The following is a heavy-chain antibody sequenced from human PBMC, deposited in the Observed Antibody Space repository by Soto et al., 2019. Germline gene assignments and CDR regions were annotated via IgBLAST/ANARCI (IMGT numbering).Heavy chain of an antibody. J-gene: IGHJ6*02. CDR2: IYSTGRT. D-gene: IGHD6-6*01. CDR3: ARSSLAARQKYYYYYYGMDV. CDR1: GDSVNSGSYY. Sequence: PSETLSLTCSVFGDSVNSGSYYWSWIRQPPGKGLEWIGYIYSTGRTDYNPSLKSRVTISVDTSKNHFSLRLSSVTAADTAVYYCARSSLAARQKYYYYYYGMDVWGQATTVTVSS. V-gene: IGHV4-61*03.